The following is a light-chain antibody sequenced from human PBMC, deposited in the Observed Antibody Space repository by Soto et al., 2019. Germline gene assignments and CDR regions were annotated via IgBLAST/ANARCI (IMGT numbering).Light chain of an antibody. CDR1: QSLLHRNGYNY. Sequence: DIVLTQSPLSLPVTPGEPASISCRSSQSLLHRNGYNYLDWYLQKPGQSPQLLIYLGSNRSSGVPDRFSGSGSGTDLTLKISRVEAEDVGVYYCMQALQSPRTFGQGTKVEFK. CDR2: LGS. V-gene: IGKV2-28*01. CDR3: MQALQSPRT. J-gene: IGKJ1*01.